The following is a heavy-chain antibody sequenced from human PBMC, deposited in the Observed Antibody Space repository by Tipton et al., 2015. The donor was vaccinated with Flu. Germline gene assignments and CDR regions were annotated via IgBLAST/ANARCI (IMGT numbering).Heavy chain of an antibody. D-gene: IGHD3-22*01. CDR1: RFTFSTYW. J-gene: IGHJ4*02. CDR3: ARGDGNYYDTSGYSDY. CDR2: INQDGSEK. Sequence: GSLRLSCAASRFTFSTYWMTWVRQVPGKGLEWVANINQDGSEKYYVDSVRGRFTISRDNAKNSLYLQMNSLRAEDTAVYYCARGDGNYYDTSGYSDYWGQGTLVTVSS. V-gene: IGHV3-7*01.